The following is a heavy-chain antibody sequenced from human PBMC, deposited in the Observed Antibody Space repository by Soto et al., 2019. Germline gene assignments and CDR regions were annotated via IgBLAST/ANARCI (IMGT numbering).Heavy chain of an antibody. CDR2: ISASAITT. J-gene: IGHJ4*02. Sequence: EVQLVDSGGGLVQPGESLRLSCAGAGFTFSAYAMSWVRQAPGKGLEWVSSISASAITTYNTDSVRGRFTISRDNSRNTVYLQMNSLSAEDTAVYFCAKPPGFNNVVPAYFDYWGGGTRVTVSS. CDR1: GFTFSAYA. CDR3: AKPPGFNNVVPAYFDY. V-gene: IGHV3-23*04. D-gene: IGHD2-15*01.